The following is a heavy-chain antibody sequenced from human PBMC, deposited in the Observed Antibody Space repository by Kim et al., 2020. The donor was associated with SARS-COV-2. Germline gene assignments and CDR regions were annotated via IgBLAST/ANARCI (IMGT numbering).Heavy chain of an antibody. CDR1: GYTLTELS. Sequence: SVKVSCKVSGYTLTELSMHWVRQAPGKGLEWMGGFDPEDGETIYAQKFQGRVTMTEDTSTDTAYMELSSLRSEDTAVYYCASSPAYYDSSGYLTWGQGTLVTVSS. CDR3: ASSPAYYDSSGYLT. CDR2: FDPEDGET. V-gene: IGHV1-24*01. D-gene: IGHD3-22*01. J-gene: IGHJ5*02.